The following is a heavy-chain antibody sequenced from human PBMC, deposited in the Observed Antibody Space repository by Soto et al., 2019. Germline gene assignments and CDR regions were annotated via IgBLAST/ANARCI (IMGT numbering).Heavy chain of an antibody. D-gene: IGHD2-2*01. CDR1: GFTFSSYW. J-gene: IGHJ3*02. CDR2: INSDGINT. Sequence: VQLVESGGGLVQPGGSLRLSCTASGFTFSSYWMHWVRQAPGKGLVWVSRINSDGINTSHADSVKGRFTISRDNAKSTLYLQMISLRAEDTAVYYCARAQYLADDVFDIWGRGTVVTVSS. CDR3: ARAQYLADDVFDI. V-gene: IGHV3-74*01.